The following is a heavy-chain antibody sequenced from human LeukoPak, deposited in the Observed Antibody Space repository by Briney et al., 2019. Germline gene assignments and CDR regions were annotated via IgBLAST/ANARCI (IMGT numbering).Heavy chain of an antibody. CDR3: ARDSRSGWGNWFDP. CDR2: IYYSGST. J-gene: IGHJ5*02. CDR1: GGSITSSSYY. V-gene: IGHV4-39*07. D-gene: IGHD6-19*01. Sequence: SETLSLTCTVSGGSITSSSYYWGWIRQPPGKGLEWIGSIYYSGSTYYNPSLKSRVTISVDTSKNQFSLKLSSVTAADTAVYYCARDSRSGWGNWFDPWGQGTLVTVSS.